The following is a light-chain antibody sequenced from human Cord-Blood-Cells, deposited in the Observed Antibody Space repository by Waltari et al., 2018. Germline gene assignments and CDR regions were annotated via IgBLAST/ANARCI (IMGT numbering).Light chain of an antibody. CDR1: SRHAGSYNL. Sequence: QSALTQPASVSGSPGQSITIPCTGTSRHAGSYNLVPWYQQNPGQPPKLMIYEGSKRPSGVSNRFAGSKSGNTASLTISGLQAEDEADYYCCSYAGSSTYVFGTGTKVTVL. V-gene: IGLV2-23*01. CDR3: CSYAGSSTYV. CDR2: EGS. J-gene: IGLJ1*01.